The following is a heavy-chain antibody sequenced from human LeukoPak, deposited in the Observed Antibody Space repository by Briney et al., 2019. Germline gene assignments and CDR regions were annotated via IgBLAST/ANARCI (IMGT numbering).Heavy chain of an antibody. V-gene: IGHV3-23*01. CDR3: AKGTSSFVWGNYYNDAFDI. J-gene: IGHJ3*02. CDR2: VSGSGSST. D-gene: IGHD3-10*01. Sequence: PGGSLRLSCAASGFTFSTYAMSWVRQAPGKGLEWVSAVSGSGSSTYYAESVKGRSTISRDNSRTTLFLQMNSLRAEDTAVYYCAKGTSSFVWGNYYNDAFDIWGKGTLVTVSS. CDR1: GFTFSTYA.